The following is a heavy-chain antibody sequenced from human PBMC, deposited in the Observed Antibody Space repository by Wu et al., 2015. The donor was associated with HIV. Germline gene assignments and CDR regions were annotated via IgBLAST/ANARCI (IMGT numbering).Heavy chain of an antibody. CDR1: GYIFTHYG. D-gene: IGHD2-2*01. V-gene: IGHV1-18*01. CDR3: ASLASNYRSTID. J-gene: IGHJ4*02. Sequence: QVQLVQSGVEVKKPGASVKVSCKASGYIFTHYGITWVRQAPGQGLEWMGWISGYNGYTNYAQRFQGRITMTRDTSTTTAYMELRSLRSEDTAIYYCASLASNYRSTIDWGQGTLVTVSS. CDR2: ISGYNGYT.